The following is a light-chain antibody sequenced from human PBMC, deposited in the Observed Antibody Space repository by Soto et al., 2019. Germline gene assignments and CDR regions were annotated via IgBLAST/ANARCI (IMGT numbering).Light chain of an antibody. V-gene: IGKV3-11*01. CDR3: QQSYNWPRVT. Sequence: EVVMTQSPATLSLSPGERATLSCRASQSVSSYLAWYQRKPGQAPRLLIYDASNRAPGIPARFSGSGSGTDFTLTISRLEPEDFAVYCCQQSYNWPRVTFGGGTKVEIK. CDR1: QSVSSY. J-gene: IGKJ4*01. CDR2: DAS.